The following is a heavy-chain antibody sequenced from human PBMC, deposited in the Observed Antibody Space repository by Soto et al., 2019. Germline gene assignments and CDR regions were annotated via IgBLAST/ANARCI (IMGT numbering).Heavy chain of an antibody. Sequence: EVQLVESGGNLVQPGWSLRISCAASGFTFSSYWIHWVRQPPGKGLLWVSRSNTDGSTTNYADSVKGRFTISRDNAKNTLYLQMNSLRAEDTAVYYCAIGASGNYYLDYWGKGALVTISS. CDR3: AIGASGNYYLDY. CDR1: GFTFSSYW. J-gene: IGHJ4*02. CDR2: SNTDGSTT. D-gene: IGHD3-10*01. V-gene: IGHV3-74*01.